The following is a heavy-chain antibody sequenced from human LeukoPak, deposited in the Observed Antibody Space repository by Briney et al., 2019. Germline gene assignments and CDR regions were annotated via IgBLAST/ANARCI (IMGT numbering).Heavy chain of an antibody. J-gene: IGHJ4*02. Sequence: GGSLRLSCAASGFTFSSYAMSWVRQAPGKGLEWVSAISGSGGSTHYADSVKGRFTISRDNSKNTLYLQMNSLRAEDTAVYYCANLDIAVAGTEETIDYWGQGTLVTVSS. CDR2: ISGSGGST. CDR3: ANLDIAVAGTEETIDY. CDR1: GFTFSSYA. V-gene: IGHV3-23*01. D-gene: IGHD6-19*01.